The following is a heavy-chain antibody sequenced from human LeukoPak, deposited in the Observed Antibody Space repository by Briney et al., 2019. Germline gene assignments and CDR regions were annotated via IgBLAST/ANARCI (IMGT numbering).Heavy chain of an antibody. D-gene: IGHD5-24*01. CDR1: GFTFSTHS. J-gene: IGHJ4*02. CDR2: ISSGSSHI. V-gene: IGHV3-21*01. CDR3: ARDFRTQLDGYSPPYHFDY. Sequence: GGSLRLSCAASGFTFSTHSMSWVRQSPGKGLEWVSSISSGSSHIYYADSMQGRFTISRDNPKNSLFLQMNSLRVEDTALYYCARDFRTQLDGYSPPYHFDYWGQGALVTVSS.